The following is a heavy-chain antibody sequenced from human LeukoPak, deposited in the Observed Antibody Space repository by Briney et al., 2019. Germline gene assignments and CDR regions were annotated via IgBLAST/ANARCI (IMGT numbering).Heavy chain of an antibody. D-gene: IGHD3-22*01. CDR3: ARDGKYYDSSGYYADY. Sequence: GGSLRLSCAASGFTFSSYGMHWVRQAPGKGLEWVAVIWYDGSNKYYADSVKGRFTISRDNSKNTLYLQMNSLRAEDTAVYYCARDGKYYDSSGYYADYWGQGTLATVSS. V-gene: IGHV3-33*01. CDR2: IWYDGSNK. J-gene: IGHJ4*02. CDR1: GFTFSSYG.